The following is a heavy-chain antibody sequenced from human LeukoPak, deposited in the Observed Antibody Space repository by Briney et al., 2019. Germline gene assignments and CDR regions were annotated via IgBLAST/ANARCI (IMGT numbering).Heavy chain of an antibody. CDR3: TTDRYQTYYDFRSGYFWDDY. CDR1: GFTFSNAW. J-gene: IGHJ4*02. CDR2: IKSKTDGGTT. Sequence: GGSLRLSCAASGFTFSNAWMSWVRQAPGKGLEWVGRIKSKTDGGTTDYAAPVKGRFTISRDDSKNTLYLQMNSLKTEDTAVYYCTTDRYQTYYDFRSGYFWDDYWGQGTLVTVSS. D-gene: IGHD3-3*01. V-gene: IGHV3-15*01.